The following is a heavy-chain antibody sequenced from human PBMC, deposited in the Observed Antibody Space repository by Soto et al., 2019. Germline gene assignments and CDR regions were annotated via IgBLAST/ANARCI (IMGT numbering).Heavy chain of an antibody. J-gene: IGHJ4*02. CDR3: TRAVSSSWGFDY. D-gene: IGHD6-13*01. CDR1: GFSFSSYA. CDR2: ISSDGSNK. Sequence: QVQLVESGGGVVQPGRSLRLSCVASGFSFSSYAMHWVRQAPGKGLEWVAAISSDGSNKYYADSVKGRFTISRDNSKNTLYLQMSSLRTEDMSVYFCTRAVSSSWGFDYWGQGTLVTVSS. V-gene: IGHV3-30-3*01.